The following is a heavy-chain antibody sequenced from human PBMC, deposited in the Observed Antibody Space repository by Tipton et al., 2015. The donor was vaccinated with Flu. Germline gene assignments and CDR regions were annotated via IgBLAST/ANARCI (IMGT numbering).Heavy chain of an antibody. Sequence: TLSLTCTISGGSMSQYYWSWIRQSPGKGLEWIGYIYYTGNPNYNPSLRSRATISVDTSKNQVSLKLTSVTAADTAMYYCARQIPAATKGRFDSWGQGILVTVSS. D-gene: IGHD2-2*01. CDR3: ARQIPAATKGRFDS. CDR1: GGSMSQYY. CDR2: IYYTGNP. V-gene: IGHV4-59*01. J-gene: IGHJ5*01.